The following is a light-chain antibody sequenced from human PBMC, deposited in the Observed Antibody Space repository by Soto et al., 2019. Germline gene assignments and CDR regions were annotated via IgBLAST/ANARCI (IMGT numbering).Light chain of an antibody. CDR2: EVT. CDR3: AAWDDSVSVLV. J-gene: IGLJ2*01. CDR1: SSDVGGYDY. V-gene: IGLV2-8*01. Sequence: QSALTQPPSASGSPGQSVTISCTGTSSDVGGYDYVSWYQQHPGKAPKLLIYEVTKRPSGVPDRFSGSKSGNTASLTVSGLQADDEADYYCAAWDDSVSVLVFGGGTKVTVL.